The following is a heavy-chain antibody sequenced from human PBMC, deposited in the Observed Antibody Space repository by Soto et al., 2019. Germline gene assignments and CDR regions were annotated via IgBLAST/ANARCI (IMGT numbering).Heavy chain of an antibody. Sequence: GASGKVSGKAYGGKFSIYAISWVRQAAGQGLEWMGWIIPIFGTANYEQKLQGRVTINADESTSTAYMELSSLRSEDTAVYYCAGAVINTLTGDPHGDYYGMDVWGQGTTVTVSS. CDR2: IIPIFGTA. CDR1: GGKFSIYA. J-gene: IGHJ6*01. V-gene: IGHV1-69*13. D-gene: IGHD3-9*01. CDR3: AGAVINTLTGDPHGDYYGMDV.